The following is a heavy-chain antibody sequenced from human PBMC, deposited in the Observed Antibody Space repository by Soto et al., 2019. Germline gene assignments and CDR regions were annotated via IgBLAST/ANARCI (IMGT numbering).Heavy chain of an antibody. CDR2: IKQDGSKQ. Sequence: EVQLVESGGGLVQPGGSLRLSCAASGFTFSGYWMSWVRQAPGKGLEWVANIKQDGSKQFYVDSVKGRFTISRDNAKNSLYLQMNSLRAEDTAVYSCAREAVWGQGTTVTVSS. CDR3: AREAV. CDR1: GFTFSGYW. J-gene: IGHJ6*02. V-gene: IGHV3-7*05.